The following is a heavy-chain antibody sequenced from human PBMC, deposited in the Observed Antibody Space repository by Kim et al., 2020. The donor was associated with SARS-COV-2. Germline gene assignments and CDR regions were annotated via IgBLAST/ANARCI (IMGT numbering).Heavy chain of an antibody. CDR1: GGSISSSSYY. D-gene: IGHD2-21*02. Sequence: SESLSLTCTVSGGSISSSSYYWGRIRQPPGKGREWIGSIYYSGSTYYNPSLKSRVTISVDTSKNQFSLKLSPVTAGDTAVYYCARYCGGDCYVDLMGYWCQGTLVSVSS. J-gene: IGHJ4*02. CDR2: IYYSGST. V-gene: IGHV4-39*01. CDR3: ARYCGGDCYVDLMGY.